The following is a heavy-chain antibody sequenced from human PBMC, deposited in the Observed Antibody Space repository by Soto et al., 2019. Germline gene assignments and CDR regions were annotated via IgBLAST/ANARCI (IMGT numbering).Heavy chain of an antibody. Sequence: QVQLQESGPGLVKPSGTLSLTCAVSGGSISSRNWWSWVRQSPGKGLEWIGEIFHSGTTNYNPSLKGRLTVSVDKSRNQFALNLSSGTAADTAVYYCARGHGGDGGWGMDVWGQGTTVTVSS. D-gene: IGHD3-16*01. V-gene: IGHV4-4*02. CDR2: IFHSGTT. CDR1: GGSISSRNW. CDR3: ARGHGGDGGWGMDV. J-gene: IGHJ6*02.